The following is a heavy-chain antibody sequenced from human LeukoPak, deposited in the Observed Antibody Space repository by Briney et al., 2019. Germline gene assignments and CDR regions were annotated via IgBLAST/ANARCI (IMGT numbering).Heavy chain of an antibody. CDR3: VRTRLSDHIVPAAERADDACDM. CDR1: GDSFSSHY. Sequence: PTETLSLTCAVSGDSFSSHYWTWIRQSPGTGLEWIGYISHIGRTNYNPSLKSRVTISIDTSKNQFSLKLSSVAAADTAVYFCVRTRLSDHIVPAAERADDACDMWGQGTMVTVFS. J-gene: IGHJ3*02. CDR2: ISHIGRT. D-gene: IGHD2-2*01. V-gene: IGHV4-59*11.